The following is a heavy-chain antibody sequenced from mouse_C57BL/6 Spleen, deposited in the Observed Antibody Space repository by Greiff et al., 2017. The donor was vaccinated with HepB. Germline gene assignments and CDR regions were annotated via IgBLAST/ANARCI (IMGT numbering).Heavy chain of an antibody. J-gene: IGHJ1*03. CDR1: GYTFTSYW. CDR3: ARSGGGDYYGSSYGYFDV. D-gene: IGHD1-1*01. CDR2: INPSNGGT. V-gene: IGHV1-53*01. Sequence: QVQLQQSGTELVKPGASVKLSCKASGYTFTSYWMHWVKQRPGQGLEWIGNINPSNGGTNYNEKFKSKATLAVDNSSSTAYMQLSSLTSEDSAVYDCARSGGGDYYGSSYGYFDVWGTGTTVTVSS.